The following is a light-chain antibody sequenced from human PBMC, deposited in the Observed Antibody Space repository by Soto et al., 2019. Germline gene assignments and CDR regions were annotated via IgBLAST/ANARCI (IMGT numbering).Light chain of an antibody. CDR3: SSYAGSNNL. CDR1: SSDVGGYNY. J-gene: IGLJ2*01. Sequence: SALTQPPSASGSPGQSVTISCTGTSSDVGGYNYVSWYQQYPGKAPKLLIYEVNKRPSGVPDRFSGSKSGNTASLTVSGLQGDDEADYYCSSYAGSNNLFGGGTQLTVL. CDR2: EVN. V-gene: IGLV2-8*01.